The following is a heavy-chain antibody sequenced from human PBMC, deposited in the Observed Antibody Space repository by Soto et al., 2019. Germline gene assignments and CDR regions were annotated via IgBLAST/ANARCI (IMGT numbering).Heavy chain of an antibody. CDR3: ARDEMGVATGSRTWHYYYGMDV. Sequence: QVQLVQSGAEVKKPGSSVKVSCKSSGGTFSTYAISWVRQAPGQGLEWMGGIIPIFGTANYAQKFQGRVTITADESTTTAYMELISLRSEDTAVYYCARDEMGVATGSRTWHYYYGMDVWGPGTTVTVSS. J-gene: IGHJ6*02. D-gene: IGHD3-10*01. CDR1: GGTFSTYA. CDR2: IIPIFGTA. V-gene: IGHV1-69*12.